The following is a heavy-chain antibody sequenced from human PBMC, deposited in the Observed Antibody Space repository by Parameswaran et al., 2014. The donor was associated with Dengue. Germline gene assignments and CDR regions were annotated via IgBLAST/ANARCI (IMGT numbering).Heavy chain of an antibody. V-gene: IGHV4-31*02. CDR2: IHYSGNA. CDR3: ARDFNDGGLYFDY. Sequence: RWIRQPPGKGLEWIGYIHYSGNAYYNPSLQSRVTMSIDTSENQFSLRLTSVTAADTAVYYCARDFNDGGLYFDYWGQGTLVTVSS. J-gene: IGHJ4*02. D-gene: IGHD5-24*01.